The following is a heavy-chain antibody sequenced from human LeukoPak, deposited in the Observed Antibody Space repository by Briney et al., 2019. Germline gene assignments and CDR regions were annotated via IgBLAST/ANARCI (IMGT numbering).Heavy chain of an antibody. V-gene: IGHV3-74*01. D-gene: IGHD6-13*01. J-gene: IGHJ5*02. CDR3: ARAYSNSWYNWFDP. CDR2: INSDGIIT. Sequence: GGSLRLSCAASGFTFSSYWMHWVRQAPGRGPVWVSLINSDGIITNYADSVKGRFTISRDNAKNTLYLQMNSLRAEDTALYYCARAYSNSWYNWFDPWGQGTLVTVSS. CDR1: GFTFSSYW.